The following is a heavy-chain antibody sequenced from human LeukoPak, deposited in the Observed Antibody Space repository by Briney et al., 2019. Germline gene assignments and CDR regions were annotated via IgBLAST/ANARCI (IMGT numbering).Heavy chain of an antibody. V-gene: IGHV3-23*01. CDR1: GFTFSTYA. D-gene: IGHD2-2*01. Sequence: HSGGSLRLSCAASGFTFSTYAMSWVRQAPGKGLEWVSAISGSGSSTYYADSVKGRFTISRDNSKNTLYLQVNSLRAEDTAVYYCAKPYKSYCSSTRRFYFDNWGQGTLVTDSS. CDR3: AKPYKSYCSSTRRFYFDN. J-gene: IGHJ4*02. CDR2: ISGSGSST.